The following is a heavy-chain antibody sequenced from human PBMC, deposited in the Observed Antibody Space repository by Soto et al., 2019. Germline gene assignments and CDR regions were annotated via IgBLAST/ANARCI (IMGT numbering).Heavy chain of an antibody. D-gene: IGHD3-22*01. Sequence: SETLSLTCAVSGGSISSGGYSWSWIRQPPGKGLEWIGYIYHSGSTYYNPSLKSRVTISVDRSKNQFSLKLSSVTAADTAVYYCARGAPVVNDYWGQGTLITVSS. V-gene: IGHV4-30-2*01. CDR2: IYHSGST. J-gene: IGHJ4*02. CDR3: ARGAPVVNDY. CDR1: GGSISSGGYS.